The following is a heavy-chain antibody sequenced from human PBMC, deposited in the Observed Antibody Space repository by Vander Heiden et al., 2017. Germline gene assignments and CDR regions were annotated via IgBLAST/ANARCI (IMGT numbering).Heavy chain of an antibody. CDR3: ARVPAYDGDGYRHFDS. D-gene: IGHD3-16*02. Sequence: EVQLVESGGGLVQPGGSLSLSCAASGFTFGSYWMYWVRQAPGKGLVWVSRISSDGSSTNYADSVKGRFTISRDNAKNTLCLQMNSLRVDDTAVYYCARVPAYDGDGYRHFDSWGQGTLVTVSS. CDR2: ISSDGSST. J-gene: IGHJ4*02. V-gene: IGHV3-74*01. CDR1: GFTFGSYW.